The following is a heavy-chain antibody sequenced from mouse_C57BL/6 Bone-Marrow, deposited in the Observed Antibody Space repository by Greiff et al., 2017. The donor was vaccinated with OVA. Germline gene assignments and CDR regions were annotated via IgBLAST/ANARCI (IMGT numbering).Heavy chain of an antibody. V-gene: IGHV5-15*01. Sequence: EVKLVESGGGLVQPGGSLKLSCAASGFTFSDYGMAWVRQAPRKGPEWVAFISNLAYSIYYADTVTGRFTISRENAKNTLYLEMSSLRSEDTAMYYCARHRDYYGSSLYYAMDYWGQGTSVTVSS. CDR1: GFTFSDYG. J-gene: IGHJ4*01. CDR2: ISNLAYSI. CDR3: ARHRDYYGSSLYYAMDY. D-gene: IGHD1-1*01.